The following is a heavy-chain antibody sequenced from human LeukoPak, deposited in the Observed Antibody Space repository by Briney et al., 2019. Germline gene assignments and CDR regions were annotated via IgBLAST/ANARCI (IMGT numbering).Heavy chain of an antibody. V-gene: IGHV4-34*01. CDR3: ARVLTSGTPYYYYYYMDV. D-gene: IGHD3-9*01. Sequence: PSETLSLTCAVYGGSFSGYYWSWIRQPPGKGLEWIGEINHSGSTNYNPSLKSRVTISVDTSKNQFSLKLSSVTAADTAVYYCARVLTSGTPYYYYYYMDVWGKGTTVTVSS. CDR2: INHSGST. CDR1: GGSFSGYY. J-gene: IGHJ6*03.